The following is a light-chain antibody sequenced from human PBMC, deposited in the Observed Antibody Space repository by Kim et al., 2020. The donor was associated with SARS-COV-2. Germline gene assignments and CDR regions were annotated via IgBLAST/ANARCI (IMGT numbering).Light chain of an antibody. CDR1: SSDVGSYNL. Sequence: SITISCTGTSSDVGSYNLVSWYQQDPGKAPKLMIYEVSKRPSGVSNRFSGSKSGNTASLTISGLQAEDEADYYCCSYAGSSTYVVFGGGTQLTVL. CDR3: CSYAGSSTYVV. CDR2: EVS. J-gene: IGLJ2*01. V-gene: IGLV2-23*02.